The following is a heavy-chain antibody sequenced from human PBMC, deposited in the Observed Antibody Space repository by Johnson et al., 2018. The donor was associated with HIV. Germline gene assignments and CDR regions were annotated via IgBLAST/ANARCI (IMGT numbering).Heavy chain of an antibody. J-gene: IGHJ3*02. D-gene: IGHD6-19*01. CDR2: ISYDGSNK. CDR3: ARDEYSSGWYHPDRIGVFDI. Sequence: QVQLVESGGGVVQPGRSLRLSCAASGFTFSTYAMHWVRQAPGKGLEWVAVISYDGSNKYYVDSVKGRFTISRDNSKNTLYLQMNSLRVEDTAVYYCARDEYSSGWYHPDRIGVFDIWGQGTMVTVSS. CDR1: GFTFSTYA. V-gene: IGHV3-30-3*01.